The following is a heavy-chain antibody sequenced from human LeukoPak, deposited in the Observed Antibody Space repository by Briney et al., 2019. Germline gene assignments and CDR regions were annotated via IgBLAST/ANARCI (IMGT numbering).Heavy chain of an antibody. CDR3: ARDADYGGSTDAFDV. D-gene: IGHD4-23*01. CDR2: IYSGGTT. V-gene: IGHV3-53*01. Sequence: PGGSLRLSCAASGFTVSSNHMSWVRQAPGKGLKWVSIIYSGGTTYYADSVKGRFTISRDNSKNTLYLQMNTLRAEDTAVYYCARDADYGGSTDAFDVWGRGTIVTVSS. CDR1: GFTVSSNH. J-gene: IGHJ3*01.